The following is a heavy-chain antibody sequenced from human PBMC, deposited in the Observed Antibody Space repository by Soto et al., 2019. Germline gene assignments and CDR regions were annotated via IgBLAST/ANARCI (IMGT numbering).Heavy chain of an antibody. CDR3: ARLTIFGADYYYYGMDV. Sequence: QVQLVQSGAEVKKPGASVKVSCKASGYTFTSYGISWVRQAPGQGLEWMGWISAYNGNTNYAQKLQGRVTMTTDTSPSTAYMELRSLRSDDTAVYYCARLTIFGADYYYYGMDVWGQGTTVTVSS. D-gene: IGHD3-3*01. J-gene: IGHJ6*02. V-gene: IGHV1-18*01. CDR1: GYTFTSYG. CDR2: ISAYNGNT.